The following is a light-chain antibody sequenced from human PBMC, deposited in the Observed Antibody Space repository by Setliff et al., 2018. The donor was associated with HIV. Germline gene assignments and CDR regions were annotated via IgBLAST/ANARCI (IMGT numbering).Light chain of an antibody. CDR3: CSYTSSTPLYV. CDR1: SSDVGTYNF. Sequence: QSALAQPASVSGSPGQSISISCTGTSSDVGTYNFVSWYQQQPGKAPKLMIYDVSHRPSGVSNRFSGSKSGNTASLTISGLQAEDEAHYYCCSYTSSTPLYVFATGTKVTVL. CDR2: DVS. J-gene: IGLJ1*01. V-gene: IGLV2-14*03.